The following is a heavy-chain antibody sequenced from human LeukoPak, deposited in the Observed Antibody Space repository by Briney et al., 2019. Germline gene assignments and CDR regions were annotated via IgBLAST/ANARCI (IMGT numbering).Heavy chain of an antibody. Sequence: QPGGSLRLSCAASGFTFSNFEMNWVRQAPGKRLEWISYINTRGSTTYYAASVKGRFTISRDNAKNSLYLQMSSLRAEDTAVYYCASDLVDPWGQGTLVTVSS. V-gene: IGHV3-48*03. J-gene: IGHJ5*02. D-gene: IGHD2-8*02. CDR2: INTRGSTT. CDR1: GFTFSNFE. CDR3: ASDLVDP.